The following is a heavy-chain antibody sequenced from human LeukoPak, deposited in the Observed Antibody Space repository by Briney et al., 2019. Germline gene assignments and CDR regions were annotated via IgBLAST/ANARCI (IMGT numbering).Heavy chain of an antibody. J-gene: IGHJ4*02. CDR1: GFTFSSAW. D-gene: IGHD2-2*01. V-gene: IGHV3-15*01. CDR3: TSGYCSSTSCPLHY. CDR2: IKSKADGGTT. Sequence: GGSLRLPCAASGFTFSSAWMSWVRQAPGKGLEWVGRIKSKADGGTTDYAATVKDRFTISRDDSKNTLYLQMNSLKTEDTAVYYCTSGYCSSTSCPLHYWGQGTLVTVSS.